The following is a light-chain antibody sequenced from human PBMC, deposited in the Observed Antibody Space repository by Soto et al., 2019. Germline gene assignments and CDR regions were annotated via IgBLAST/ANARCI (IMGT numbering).Light chain of an antibody. V-gene: IGKV1-39*01. CDR2: AAS. CDR3: QQSYSIPWT. Sequence: DIQMTQSPSSLSASVGDRVTITCRASQSISSYLNWYQQKPGKAPKLLIYAASSLQSGVPSRFSGSVSSTGFTLNISSLQPEDFATYYCQQSYSIPWTFGQGTKVDIK. J-gene: IGKJ1*01. CDR1: QSISSY.